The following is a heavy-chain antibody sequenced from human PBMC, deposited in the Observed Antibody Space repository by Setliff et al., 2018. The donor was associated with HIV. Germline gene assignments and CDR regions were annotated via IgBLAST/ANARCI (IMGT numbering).Heavy chain of an antibody. D-gene: IGHD1-26*01. CDR1: GYRFTNYW. CDR2: IYPGDSDT. J-gene: IGHJ5*01. V-gene: IGHV5-51*01. CDR3: ARADSGDYSGFDF. Sequence: PGESLKISCKGSGYRFTNYWIAWVRQMPGKGLEWMGIIYPGDSDTRYSPTFQGQVTISADKSISTAYLQLSSLKASDTAMYYCARADSGDYSGFDFWGQGTLVTVSS.